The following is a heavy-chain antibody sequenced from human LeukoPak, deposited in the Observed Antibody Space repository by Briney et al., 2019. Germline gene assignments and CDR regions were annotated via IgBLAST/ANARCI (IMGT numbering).Heavy chain of an antibody. CDR2: VYFDGSDT. Sequence: GESLQISCQASGDTFSDTYIAWVRQMAGKGLEWMGIVYFDGSDTRYSPSFQGQVTISVDQSISRAYLQWTSLKTSDTAMYYCARFLHGNSLDYGGQGTLVTVSS. J-gene: IGHJ4*02. CDR1: GDTFSDTY. D-gene: IGHD1-7*01. CDR3: ARFLHGNSLDY. V-gene: IGHV5-51*01.